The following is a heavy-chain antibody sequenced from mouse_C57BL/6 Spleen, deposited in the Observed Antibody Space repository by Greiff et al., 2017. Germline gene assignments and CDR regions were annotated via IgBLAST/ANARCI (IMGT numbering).Heavy chain of an antibody. J-gene: IGHJ3*01. V-gene: IGHV14-2*01. CDR3: ARPTTVVADGFAY. CDR1: GFNIKDYY. D-gene: IGHD1-1*01. CDR2: IDPEDGET. Sequence: VQLQQSGAELVKPGASVKLSCTASGFNIKDYYMHWVKQRTEQGLEWIGRIDPEDGETKYAPKFQGKATLTVDKSSSPAYMQLSSLTSEDSAVYYCARPTTVVADGFAYWGQGTLVTVSA.